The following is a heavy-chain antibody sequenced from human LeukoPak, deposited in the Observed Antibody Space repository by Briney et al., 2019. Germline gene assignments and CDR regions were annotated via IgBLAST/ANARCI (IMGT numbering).Heavy chain of an antibody. D-gene: IGHD5/OR15-5a*01. CDR2: IYYTGST. CDR3: ATLVSTRYYFDY. J-gene: IGHJ4*02. V-gene: IGHV4-59*08. CDR1: GGSISTYY. Sequence: PSETLSLTCTLSGGSISTYYWSWVRQPPGKGLEWIGYIYYTGSTDYNPSLKSRVTMSVDTSKNQFSLKLTSVTAADTAVYFCATLVSTRYYFDYWGQGTLVTVSS.